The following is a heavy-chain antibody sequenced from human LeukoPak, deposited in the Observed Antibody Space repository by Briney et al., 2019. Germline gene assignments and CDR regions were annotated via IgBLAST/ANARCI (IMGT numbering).Heavy chain of an antibody. V-gene: IGHV1-2*02. Sequence: GASVTVSCKASGYTFTGYYMHWVRQAPGQGLEWMGWINPNSGGTNYAQKFQGRVTMTRDTSISTAYVELGRLKSDDTAIYYCAREMGFGYLLFDYWGQGTLVTVSS. D-gene: IGHD3-10*01. CDR1: GYTFTGYY. CDR2: INPNSGGT. CDR3: AREMGFGYLLFDY. J-gene: IGHJ4*02.